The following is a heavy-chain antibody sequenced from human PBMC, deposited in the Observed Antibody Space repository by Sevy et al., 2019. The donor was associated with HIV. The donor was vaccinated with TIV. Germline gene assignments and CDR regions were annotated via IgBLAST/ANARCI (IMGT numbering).Heavy chain of an antibody. Sequence: GGSLRLSCAASGFTFSNAWMSWVRQAPGKGLEWVGRIKSKTDGGTTDYAAPVKGRFTISRDDSKNTLYLQMNSLKTEDTAVYYCTTDIVVVPAAPPVSAIQHWGQGTLVTVSS. CDR3: TTDIVVVPAAPPVSAIQH. CDR2: IKSKTDGGTT. J-gene: IGHJ1*01. V-gene: IGHV3-15*01. CDR1: GFTFSNAW. D-gene: IGHD2-2*01.